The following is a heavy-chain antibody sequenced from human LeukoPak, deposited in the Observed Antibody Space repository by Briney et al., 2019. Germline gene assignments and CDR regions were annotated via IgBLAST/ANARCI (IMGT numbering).Heavy chain of an antibody. Sequence: SQTLSLTCTVSGASISSGKYYWSWIRQPAGQRLEWIGRVYTSGSTAYNPSLKSRVTISLDTSRNQFSLKLSSVTAADTAVYYCARGAWFGESNWFDPWGQGTLVTVSS. CDR3: ARGAWFGESNWFDP. CDR2: VYTSGST. D-gene: IGHD3-10*01. CDR1: GASISSGKYY. V-gene: IGHV4-61*02. J-gene: IGHJ5*02.